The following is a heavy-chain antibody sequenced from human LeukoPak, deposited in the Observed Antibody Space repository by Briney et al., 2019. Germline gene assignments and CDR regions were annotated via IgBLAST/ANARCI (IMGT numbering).Heavy chain of an antibody. D-gene: IGHD3-3*01. V-gene: IGHV3-21*01. CDR2: ISSSSSYI. CDR3: ARDQNDFWSIGPSLDAFDI. J-gene: IGHJ3*02. CDR1: GFTFSSYR. Sequence: GGSLRLSCAASGFTFSSYRMNWVRQAPGKGLEWVSSISSSSSYIYYADSVKGRFTISRDNAKNSLYLQMNSLRAEDTAVYYCARDQNDFWSIGPSLDAFDIWGQGTMVTVSS.